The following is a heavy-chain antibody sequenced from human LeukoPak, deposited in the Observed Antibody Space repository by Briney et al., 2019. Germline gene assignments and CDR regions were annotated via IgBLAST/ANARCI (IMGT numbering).Heavy chain of an antibody. V-gene: IGHV5-51*01. CDR1: GYSFTSYW. J-gene: IGHJ4*02. Sequence: GESLKISRKGSGYSFTSYWIGWVRQMPGKGLEWMGIIYPGDSDTRYSPSFQGQVTISADKSVSTAYLQWSSLKASDTAMYYCARLRAADYDFWSGYFDYWGQGTLVTVSS. CDR3: ARLRAADYDFWSGYFDY. CDR2: IYPGDSDT. D-gene: IGHD3-3*01.